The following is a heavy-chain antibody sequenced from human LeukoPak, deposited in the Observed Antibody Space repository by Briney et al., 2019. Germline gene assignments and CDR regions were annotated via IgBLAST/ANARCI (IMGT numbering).Heavy chain of an antibody. V-gene: IGHV4-39*01. CDR2: IYYSRNT. CDR3: ARQTGAGLFILP. CDR1: GVSISSSNSY. D-gene: IGHD3/OR15-3a*01. J-gene: IGHJ4*02. Sequence: SETLSLTCTVSGVSISSSNSYWGWIRQPPGKGLEWIGSIYYSRNTYYNASIKSQASISIDTSKNQFSLRLTSVTAADTAVYYCARQTGAGLFILPGGQGTLVTVSS.